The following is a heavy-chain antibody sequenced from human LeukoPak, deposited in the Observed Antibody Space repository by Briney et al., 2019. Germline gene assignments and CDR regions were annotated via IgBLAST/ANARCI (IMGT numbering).Heavy chain of an antibody. Sequence: GASVKVSCKASGYTFTSYGIRWVRQAPGQGLEWMGWISAYNGNTNYAQKLQGRVTMTTDTSTSTAYMELRSLRSDDTAVYYCARSPQTDIAVAPVGYWGQGTLVTVSS. V-gene: IGHV1-18*01. CDR2: ISAYNGNT. CDR1: GYTFTSYG. J-gene: IGHJ4*02. D-gene: IGHD6-19*01. CDR3: ARSPQTDIAVAPVGY.